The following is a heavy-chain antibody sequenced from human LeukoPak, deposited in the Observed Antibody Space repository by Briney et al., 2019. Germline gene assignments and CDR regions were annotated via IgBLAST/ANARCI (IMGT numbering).Heavy chain of an antibody. CDR1: GFTFSSYG. Sequence: GGSLRLSCAASGFTFSSYGMHWVRQAPGKGLEWVAFIRYDGSNKYYADSVKGRFTISRDNSKNTLYLQMNNLRAEDTAVYYCAKDREWGSPFDYWAQGTLVTVSS. V-gene: IGHV3-30*02. D-gene: IGHD3-16*01. CDR3: AKDREWGSPFDY. J-gene: IGHJ4*02. CDR2: IRYDGSNK.